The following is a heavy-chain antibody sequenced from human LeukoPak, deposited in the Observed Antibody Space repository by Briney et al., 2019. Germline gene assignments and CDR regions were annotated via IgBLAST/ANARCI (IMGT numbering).Heavy chain of an antibody. CDR1: GFTFTTSA. J-gene: IGHJ3*02. CDR3: AAVPNANAWYWDDAFDI. Sequence: SVEVSCKASGFTFTTSAVQWVRQARGQRLEWIGRIVVGSGNTDHAQKFQGRLTITRDISTSTAYMELSSLTSDDTAVYYCAAVPNANAWYWDDAFDIWGQGTMVTVS. D-gene: IGHD2-8*02. CDR2: IVVGSGNT. V-gene: IGHV1-58*01.